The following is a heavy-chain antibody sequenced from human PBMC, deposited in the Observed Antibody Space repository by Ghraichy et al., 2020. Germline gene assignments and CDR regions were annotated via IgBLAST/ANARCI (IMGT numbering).Heavy chain of an antibody. Sequence: SETLSLTCAVSGASINSRSFYWGWIRQPPGKGLEWITSIYYSGHSYDNPSLKSRLTFSLDTSKNHFSLQLHSVTAADTAVYFCASARIVEVFGARNHNWFDPWGQGTLGSVSS. V-gene: IGHV4-39*02. CDR3: ASARIVEVFGARNHNWFDP. CDR1: GASINSRSFY. CDR2: IYYSGHS. J-gene: IGHJ5*02. D-gene: IGHD2-15*01.